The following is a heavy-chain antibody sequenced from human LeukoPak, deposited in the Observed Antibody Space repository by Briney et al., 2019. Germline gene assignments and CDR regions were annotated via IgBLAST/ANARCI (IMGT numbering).Heavy chain of an antibody. CDR3: TRDMQGSRLYLVGSQND. J-gene: IGHJ4*02. CDR2: ISTSSSYI. V-gene: IGHV3-21*01. D-gene: IGHD1-26*01. CDR1: GFTFSSYS. Sequence: GGSLRLSCAASGFTFSSYSMNWVRQASGKGLEWVSFISTSSSYIYYADSVKGRFTISRDNAMNTLYLQMNSLRAEDSALYYCTRDMQGSRLYLVGSQNDWGQGTLVTVSS.